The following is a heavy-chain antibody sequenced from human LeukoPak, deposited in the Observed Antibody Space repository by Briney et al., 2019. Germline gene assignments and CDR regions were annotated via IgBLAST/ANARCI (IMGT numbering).Heavy chain of an antibody. J-gene: IGHJ4*02. CDR1: GGSISSSSYY. V-gene: IGHV4-39*01. CDR3: ARLLYGQATVFDY. D-gene: IGHD3-10*01. CDR2: IYYSGSS. Sequence: ASETLSLTCTVSGGSISSSSYYWGWIRQPPGKGLEWIGRIYYSGSSYYIPSLKSRVGISVDTSKNQFSLKLSSVTAADTAVYYCARLLYGQATVFDYWGQGTLVTVSS.